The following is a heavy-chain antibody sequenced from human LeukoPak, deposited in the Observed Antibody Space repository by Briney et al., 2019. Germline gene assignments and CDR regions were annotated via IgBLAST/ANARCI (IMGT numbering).Heavy chain of an antibody. CDR2: ISGSGGST. J-gene: IGHJ4*02. CDR3: AKRLDIVVVPAALGY. D-gene: IGHD2-2*03. CDR1: GFTFSSYA. Sequence: GGSLRLSCAASGFTFSSYAMSWVRQAPGKGLEWVSAISGSGGSTYYADSVKGRFTVSRDNSKNTLYLQMNSLRAEDTAVYYCAKRLDIVVVPAALGYWGQGTLVTVSS. V-gene: IGHV3-23*01.